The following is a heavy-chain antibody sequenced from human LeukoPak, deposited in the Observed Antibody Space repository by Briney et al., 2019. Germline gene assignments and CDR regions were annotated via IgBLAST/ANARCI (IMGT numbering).Heavy chain of an antibody. CDR3: ATVETGAVAPVLFY. J-gene: IGHJ4*02. Sequence: SVKVSCKASGGTFSSYAISWVRQAPGQGLEWMGRIIPILGIAIYAQKFQGRVTMTEDTSTDTAYMELSSLRSEDTAVYYCATVETGAVAPVLFYWGQGTLVTVSS. D-gene: IGHD6-19*01. CDR2: IIPILGIA. V-gene: IGHV1-69*04. CDR1: GGTFSSYA.